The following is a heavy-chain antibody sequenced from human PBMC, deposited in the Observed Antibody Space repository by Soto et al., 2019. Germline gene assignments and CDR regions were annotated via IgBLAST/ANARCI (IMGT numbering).Heavy chain of an antibody. CDR1: GFTFNSYA. V-gene: IGHV3-33*01. D-gene: IGHD6-19*01. J-gene: IGHJ4*02. Sequence: GSLRLSCAASGFTFNSYAIHWVRQAPGKGLESVAIIWYDGSKKFYADSAKGRFTISRDNSKNTAHLQMNSLRADDTAAYYCARGAPKQWLAYWGQGTLVTVSS. CDR2: IWYDGSKK. CDR3: ARGAPKQWLAY.